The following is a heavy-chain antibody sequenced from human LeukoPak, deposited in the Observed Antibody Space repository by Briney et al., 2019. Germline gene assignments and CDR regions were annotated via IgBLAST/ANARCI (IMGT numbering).Heavy chain of an antibody. V-gene: IGHV3-21*01. D-gene: IGHD2-2*01. Sequence: GGSLRLSCAASGFTFSSYSMNWVPQAPGKGLEWVSSISSSSSYIYYADSVKRRFTISRDNAKNSLYLQMNSLRAEDTAVYYCARDLVVVVPAARGDAFDIWGQGTMVTVSS. CDR2: ISSSSSYI. CDR3: ARDLVVVVPAARGDAFDI. J-gene: IGHJ3*02. CDR1: GFTFSSYS.